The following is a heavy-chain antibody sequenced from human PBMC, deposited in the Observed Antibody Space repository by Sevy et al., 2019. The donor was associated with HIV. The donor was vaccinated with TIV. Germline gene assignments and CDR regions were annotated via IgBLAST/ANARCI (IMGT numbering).Heavy chain of an antibody. J-gene: IGHJ5*02. CDR3: ARGLVVVAASPGYWFDP. CDR2: MNPNSGNT. CDR1: GYTFTSYD. D-gene: IGHD2-15*01. V-gene: IGHV1-8*01. Sequence: ASVKVSCKASGYTFTSYDINWVRQATGQGLEWMGWMNPNSGNTGYAQKFQGRVTMTRNTSISTDYMELSSLRSEDTAVYYCARGLVVVAASPGYWFDPWGQGTLVTVSS.